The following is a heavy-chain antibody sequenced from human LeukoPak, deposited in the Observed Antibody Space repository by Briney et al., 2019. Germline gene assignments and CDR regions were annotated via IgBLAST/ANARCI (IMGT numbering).Heavy chain of an antibody. Sequence: SETLSLTCSVSGGSISGSGYYWNWIRQRPEKGLEWIGYIYYSGSTYYNPSLKSRVTMSVDTSKNQFSLKLSSVTAADTAVYYCARDYGPWGQGTLVTVSS. CDR1: GGSISGSGYY. CDR2: IYYSGST. CDR3: ARDYGP. V-gene: IGHV4-31*03. J-gene: IGHJ5*02. D-gene: IGHD3-10*01.